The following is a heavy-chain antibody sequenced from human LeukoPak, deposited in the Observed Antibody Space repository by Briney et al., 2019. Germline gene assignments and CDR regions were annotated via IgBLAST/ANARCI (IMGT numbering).Heavy chain of an antibody. J-gene: IGHJ4*02. CDR1: GYSFVSYW. CDR2: IYPSDSNA. V-gene: IGHV5-51*01. CDR3: ARFVDYSSSVDY. Sequence: GESLKISCQGSGYSFVSYWIVWVRQMPGMGLEWMGTIYPSDSNARYSPSFQGQVTISADGSISTAYLQWSSLKASDTAIYYCARFVDYSSSVDYWGQGTLVTVST. D-gene: IGHD6-6*01.